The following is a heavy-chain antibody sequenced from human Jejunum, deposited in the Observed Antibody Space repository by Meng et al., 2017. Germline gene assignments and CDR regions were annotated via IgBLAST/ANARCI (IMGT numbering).Heavy chain of an antibody. D-gene: IGHD6-6*01. J-gene: IGHJ4*02. CDR1: GDSVTSGSYH. CDR2: IHHSGIT. CDR3: ATIQSSPHFFNY. V-gene: IGHV4-30-4*01. Sequence: QVQLQESGPGLVKPVQTLSLACTVSGDSVTSGSYHWSWFRQPPGKGLEWVGYIHHSGITYYNPSLRSRLLISIDTSKRQLSLTLNSVTAADTALYYCATIQSSPHFFNYWGQGTLVTVSS.